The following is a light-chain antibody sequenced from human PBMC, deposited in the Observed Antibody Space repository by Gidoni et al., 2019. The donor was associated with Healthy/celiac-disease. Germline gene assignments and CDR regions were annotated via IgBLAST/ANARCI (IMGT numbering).Light chain of an antibody. CDR3: SSYTSSSTLGVV. Sequence: GGYNYVSWYQQHPGKAPKLMIYEVSNRPSGVPDRFSGSKSGNTASLTISGLQAEDEADYYCSSYTSSSTLGVVFGGGTKLTGL. CDR2: EVS. CDR1: GGYNY. J-gene: IGLJ2*01. V-gene: IGLV2-14*01.